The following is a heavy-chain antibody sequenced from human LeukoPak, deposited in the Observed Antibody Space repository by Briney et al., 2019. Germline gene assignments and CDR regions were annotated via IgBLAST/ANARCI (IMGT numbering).Heavy chain of an antibody. CDR3: ARALGLSDY. CDR1: GFTFSSYS. CDR2: ISSSSSYI. V-gene: IGHV3-21*01. J-gene: IGHJ4*02. Sequence: SGGSLRLSCAASGFTFSSYSMNWGRQAPGKGLEWVSSISSSSSYIYYADSVKGRFTISRDNAKNSLYLQMNSLRAEDTAVYYCARALGLSDYWGQGTLVTVSS. D-gene: IGHD7-27*01.